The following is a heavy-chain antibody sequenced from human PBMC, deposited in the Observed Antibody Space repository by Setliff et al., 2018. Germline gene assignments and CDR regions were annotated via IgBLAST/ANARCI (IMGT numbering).Heavy chain of an antibody. D-gene: IGHD3-3*01. CDR2: ISSSSSYI. V-gene: IGHV3-21*01. CDR1: GFTFSSYS. Sequence: GGSLRLSCAASGFTFSSYSMNWARQAPGKGLEWVSSISSSSSYIYYADSVKGRFTISRDNAKNSLYLQMNSLRAEDTAVYYCARDKLRFLENWFGPWGQGTLVTVSS. J-gene: IGHJ5*02. CDR3: ARDKLRFLENWFGP.